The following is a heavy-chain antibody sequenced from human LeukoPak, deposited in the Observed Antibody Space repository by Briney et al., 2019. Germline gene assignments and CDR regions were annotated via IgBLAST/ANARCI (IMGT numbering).Heavy chain of an antibody. V-gene: IGHV4-34*01. CDR1: GGSFSGYY. J-gene: IGHJ1*01. CDR3: ASEADGYFQH. D-gene: IGHD5-24*01. Sequence: PSETLSLTCAVYGGSFSGYYWSWIRQPPGKGLEWIGEINHSGSTNYNPSLKSRVIISVDTSKNQFSLKLSSVTAADTAVYYCASEADGYFQHWGQGTLVTVSS. CDR2: INHSGST.